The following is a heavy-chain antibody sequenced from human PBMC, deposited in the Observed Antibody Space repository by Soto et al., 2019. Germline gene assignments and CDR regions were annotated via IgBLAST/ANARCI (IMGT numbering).Heavy chain of an antibody. CDR1: GGSISSYY. J-gene: IGHJ6*03. V-gene: IGHV4-59*01. CDR3: ARGGGGGSCYPICYYYYYMDV. D-gene: IGHD2-15*01. CDR2: IYYSGST. Sequence: SETLSLTCTVSGGSISSYYWSWIRQPPGKGLEWIGYIYYSGSTNYNPSLKSRVTISVDTSKNQFSLKLSSVTAADTAVYYCARGGGGGSCYPICYYYYYMDVWGKGTTVTVSS.